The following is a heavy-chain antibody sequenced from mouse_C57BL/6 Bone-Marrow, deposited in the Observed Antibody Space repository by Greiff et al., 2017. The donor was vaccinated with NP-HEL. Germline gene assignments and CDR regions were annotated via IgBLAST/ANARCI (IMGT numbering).Heavy chain of an antibody. CDR2: ISSGSSTI. Sequence: EVMLVESGGGLVKPGGSLKLSCAASGFTFSDYGMQWVRQAPEKGLEWVAYISSGSSTIYYADTVKGRFTISRDNAKNTLFLQMTSLRSEDTAMYYCASFITTVPFDYWGQGTTLTVSS. V-gene: IGHV5-17*01. D-gene: IGHD1-1*01. CDR1: GFTFSDYG. J-gene: IGHJ2*01. CDR3: ASFITTVPFDY.